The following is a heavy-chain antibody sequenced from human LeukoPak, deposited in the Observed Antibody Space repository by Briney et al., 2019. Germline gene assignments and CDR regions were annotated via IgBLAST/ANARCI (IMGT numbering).Heavy chain of an antibody. V-gene: IGHV1-2*02. Sequence: ASAKVSCKASGHTFTGYYMHWVRQAPGQGLEWLGWINPNSGVTNYAQKFQGRITMTRDTSITTVYMELSSLTSDDTAVYYCGSGQWLVGVFYWGQGTLVTVSS. CDR2: INPNSGVT. CDR3: GSGQWLVGVFY. CDR1: GHTFTGYY. J-gene: IGHJ4*02. D-gene: IGHD6-19*01.